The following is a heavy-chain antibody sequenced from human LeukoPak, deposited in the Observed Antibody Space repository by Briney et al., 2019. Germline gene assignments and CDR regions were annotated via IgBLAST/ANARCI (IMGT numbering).Heavy chain of an antibody. V-gene: IGHV4-59*01. CDR2: IYYGGST. CDR1: GDSINSNY. J-gene: IGHJ4*02. D-gene: IGHD2-15*01. CDR3: ARLLAGCPGGRCRAHFDY. Sequence: SETLSLTCSVSGDSINSNYWSWMRQPPGKGLEWIGYIYYGGSTNYNPSLKSRVSLSVDTSKNQFSLNLSSVTAADTAVYHCARLLAGCPGGRCRAHFDYWGQGTLVTVSS.